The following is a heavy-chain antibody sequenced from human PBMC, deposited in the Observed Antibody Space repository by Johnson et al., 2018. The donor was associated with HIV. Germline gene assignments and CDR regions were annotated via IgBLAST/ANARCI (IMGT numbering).Heavy chain of an antibody. CDR1: GFTFSSYA. J-gene: IGHJ3*02. CDR3: ARGLGLLLRLGACDI. D-gene: IGHD3-22*01. Sequence: QVKLVESGGGVVQPGRSLRLSCAASGFTFSSYAMHWVRQAPGKGLEWVAVISYDGSNKYYADSVKGRFTISRDNSKNTLYLQMNSLRAEDTAVYYCARGLGLLLRLGACDIWGQGTMVTVSS. CDR2: ISYDGSNK. V-gene: IGHV3-30*14.